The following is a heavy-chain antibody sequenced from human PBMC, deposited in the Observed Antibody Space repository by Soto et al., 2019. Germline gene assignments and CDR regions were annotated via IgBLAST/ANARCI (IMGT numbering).Heavy chain of an antibody. V-gene: IGHV3-21*01. CDR1: GFTFSIYS. CDR2: ISSSSHI. CDR3: ARDASGWSRDY. J-gene: IGHJ4*02. Sequence: GGSLRLSCATSGFTFSIYSMSWVRQAPGKGLEWVSSISSSSHIYYADSVKGRFTISRDNAKNSLYLQMNSLRAEDTAVYYCARDASGWSRDYWGQGTLVTVSS. D-gene: IGHD6-19*01.